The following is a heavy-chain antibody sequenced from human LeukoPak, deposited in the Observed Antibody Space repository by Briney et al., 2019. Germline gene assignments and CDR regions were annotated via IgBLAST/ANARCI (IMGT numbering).Heavy chain of an antibody. V-gene: IGHV3-21*01. CDR3: ARALRYYDSSGDY. CDR2: ISSSSSYI. CDR1: GFTFTIFG. Sequence: PGGSLRLSCAASGFTFTIFGLNWVRQAPGKGLEWVSSISSSSSYIYYADSVKGRFTISRDNAKNSLYLQMNSLRAEDTAVYYCARALRYYDSSGDYWGQGTLVTVSS. D-gene: IGHD3-22*01. J-gene: IGHJ4*02.